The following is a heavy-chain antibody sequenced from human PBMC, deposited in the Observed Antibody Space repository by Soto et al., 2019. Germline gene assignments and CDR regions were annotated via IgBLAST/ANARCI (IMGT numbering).Heavy chain of an antibody. Sequence: EVQLVESGGGVVQPGGSLRLSCAASGFTFSTYWMNWVRQAPGKGLEWVANIKEDGSEEFYVDSVKGRFTISRDNAKNSLYLDMNSLRGEDTAVYYCARDWGATGRVSALVYYYHVGMDVWGQGTKVTVPS. D-gene: IGHD2-2*01. V-gene: IGHV3-7*05. CDR3: ARDWGATGRVSALVYYYHVGMDV. J-gene: IGHJ6*02. CDR2: IKEDGSEE. CDR1: GFTFSTYW.